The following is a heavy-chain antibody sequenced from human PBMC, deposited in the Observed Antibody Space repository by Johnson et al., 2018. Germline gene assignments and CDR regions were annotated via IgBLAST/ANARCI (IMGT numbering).Heavy chain of an antibody. CDR2: ISAGSSTI. V-gene: IGHV3-48*01. CDR3: ARMNMDV. J-gene: IGHJ6*03. Sequence: VQLVESGGGLVQPGGSLRLSCAASEFTFSIYNMNWVRQAPGKGLEWVSYISAGSSTIYYADSVKGRFTISRDNAKNSLYLQMNSLRADDTAMYYCARMNMDVWGKGTTVTVSS. CDR1: EFTFSIYN.